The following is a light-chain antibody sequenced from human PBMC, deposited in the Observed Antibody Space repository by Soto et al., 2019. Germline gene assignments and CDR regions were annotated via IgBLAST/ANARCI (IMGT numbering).Light chain of an antibody. V-gene: IGKV3-20*01. Sequence: IVLTQSPGTLSLSPGERVTLSCRASRSVANNYLAWSQQKPGQAPRLLIYGASTRATGIPDRFSGSGSGTDFTLTISRLEPEDFAVYYCHQYSSSPRTFGQGTKVEIK. J-gene: IGKJ1*01. CDR3: HQYSSSPRT. CDR2: GAS. CDR1: RSVANNY.